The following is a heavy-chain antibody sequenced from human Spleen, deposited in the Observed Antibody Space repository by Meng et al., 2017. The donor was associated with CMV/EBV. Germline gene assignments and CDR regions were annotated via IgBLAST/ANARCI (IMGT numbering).Heavy chain of an antibody. D-gene: IGHD3-22*01. J-gene: IGHJ4*02. V-gene: IGHV3-23*01. CDR3: AKDLYSSGYYLDS. CDR2: ISPSGATT. CDR1: GFTFSSFA. Sequence: APSGFTFSSFAMSWVRQAPGKGLEWVSSISPSGATTHYGDSVKGRFTISRDSSKNTLYLQMNSLRAEDTAVYYCAKDLYSSGYYLDSWGQGTLVTVSS.